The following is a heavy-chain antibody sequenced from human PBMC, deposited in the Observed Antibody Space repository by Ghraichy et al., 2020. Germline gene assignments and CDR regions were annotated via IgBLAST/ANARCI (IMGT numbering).Heavy chain of an antibody. CDR1: GYTFSSYG. CDR2: ISANNGNT. CDR3: ARHGRLDY. Sequence: AAVKVSCKASGYTFSSYGISWVRQAPGQGLEWMGWISANNGNTNYAQKFQGRVTMTTDTSTSTAHMELRSLRSDDTAVYYCARHGRLDYWGQGTLVTVSS. J-gene: IGHJ4*02. D-gene: IGHD2-15*01. V-gene: IGHV1-18*01.